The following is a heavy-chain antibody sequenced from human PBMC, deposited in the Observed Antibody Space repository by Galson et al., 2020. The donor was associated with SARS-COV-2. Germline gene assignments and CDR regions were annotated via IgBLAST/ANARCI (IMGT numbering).Heavy chain of an antibody. Sequence: ASVKVSCKASGYTFTSYYMHWVRQAPGQGLEWMGIINLSGGSTSYAQKFQGRVTMTRDTSTSTVYMELSSLRSEDTAVYYCAREDYYDSSGYYYYYGMDVWGQGTTVTVSS. CDR3: AREDYYDSSGYYYYYGMDV. CDR2: INLSGGST. J-gene: IGHJ6*02. V-gene: IGHV1-46*01. CDR1: GYTFTSYY. D-gene: IGHD3-22*01.